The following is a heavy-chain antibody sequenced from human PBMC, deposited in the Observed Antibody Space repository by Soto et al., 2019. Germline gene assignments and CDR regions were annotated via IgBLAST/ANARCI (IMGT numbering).Heavy chain of an antibody. CDR1: GGTFSSYT. CDR3: ARDRLVPAAIIPMDNYYYYYMDV. V-gene: IGHV1-69*04. D-gene: IGHD2-2*01. CDR2: IIPILGIA. Sequence: GASVKVSCKASGGTFSSYTISWVRQAPGQGLEWMGRIIPILGIANYAQKFQGRVTITADKSTSTAYMELSGLRSEDTAVYYCARDRLVPAAIIPMDNYYYYYMDVWGKGTTVTVSS. J-gene: IGHJ6*03.